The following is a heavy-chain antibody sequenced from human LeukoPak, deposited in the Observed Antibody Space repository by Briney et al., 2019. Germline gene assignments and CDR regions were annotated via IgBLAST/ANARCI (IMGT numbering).Heavy chain of an antibody. V-gene: IGHV4-30-2*01. J-gene: IGHJ4*02. Sequence: SETLSLTCTVSGGSISSGGYYWSWIRQPPGKGLEWIGYIYHSGSTYYNPSLKSRVTISVDRSKNQFSLKLSSVTAADTAVYYCARGDTMMDYYFDYWGQGTLVTVSS. CDR2: IYHSGST. D-gene: IGHD3-22*01. CDR1: GGSISSGGYY. CDR3: ARGDTMMDYYFDY.